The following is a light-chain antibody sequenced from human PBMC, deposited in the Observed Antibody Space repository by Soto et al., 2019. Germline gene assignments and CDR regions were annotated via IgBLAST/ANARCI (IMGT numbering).Light chain of an antibody. CDR3: HQYYKWPRT. J-gene: IGKJ1*01. V-gene: IGKV3-15*01. Sequence: EIVMTQSPATLSVSPGERATLSCRASQSIRSYLAWYQQKPGQAPRLLMYGASTRAPGLPARFSGSGSGTEFTLTISSLQSEDFAVYYCHQYYKWPRTLGQGTKVKIK. CDR1: QSIRSY. CDR2: GAS.